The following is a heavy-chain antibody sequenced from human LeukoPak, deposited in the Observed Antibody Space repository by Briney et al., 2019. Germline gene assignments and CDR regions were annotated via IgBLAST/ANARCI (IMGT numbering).Heavy chain of an antibody. V-gene: IGHV4-61*02. CDR1: GGSISSGSYY. Sequence: SETLSLTCTVSGGSISSGSYYWSWIRQPAGKGLEWTGRIYTSGSTNYNPSLKSRVTISVDTSKDQFSLKLSSVTASDTAVYYCAEAATDFWSGSVYFDYWGQGTLVTVSS. D-gene: IGHD3-3*01. CDR2: IYTSGST. CDR3: AEAATDFWSGSVYFDY. J-gene: IGHJ4*02.